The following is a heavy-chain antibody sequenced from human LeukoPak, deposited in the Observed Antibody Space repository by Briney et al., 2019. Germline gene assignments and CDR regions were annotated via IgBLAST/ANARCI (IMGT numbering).Heavy chain of an antibody. CDR2: INPSGGST. CDR1: GGTFSSYA. CDR3: ARESGDYDSSGYYSFDY. V-gene: IGHV1-46*01. D-gene: IGHD3-22*01. J-gene: IGHJ4*02. Sequence: ASVKVSCKASGGTFSSYAISWVRQAPGQGLEWMGIINPSGGSTSYAQKFQGRVTMTRDMSTSTVYMELSSLRSEDTAVYYCARESGDYDSSGYYSFDYWGQGTLVTVSS.